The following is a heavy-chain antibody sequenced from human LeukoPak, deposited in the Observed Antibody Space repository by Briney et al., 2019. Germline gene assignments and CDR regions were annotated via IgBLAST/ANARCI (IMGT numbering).Heavy chain of an antibody. CDR3: ARNDQLLYYYYYYMDV. J-gene: IGHJ6*03. V-gene: IGHV3-21*01. Sequence: GGSLRLSCAASGFTFSSYSMNWVRQAPGKGLEWVSSISSSSSYIYYADSVKGRFTISRDNAKNSLYLQMNSLRAEDTAVYYCARNDQLLYYYYYYMDVWGKGTTVTVSS. CDR1: GFTFSSYS. CDR2: ISSSSSYI. D-gene: IGHD2-2*01.